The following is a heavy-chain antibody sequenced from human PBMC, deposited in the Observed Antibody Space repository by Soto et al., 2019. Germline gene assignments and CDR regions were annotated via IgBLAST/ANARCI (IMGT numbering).Heavy chain of an antibody. V-gene: IGHV4-39*01. D-gene: IGHD1-1*01. CDR1: GGSISSPSDN. CDR2: FFYGGRT. CDR3: ATVASTHFDS. J-gene: IGHJ4*02. Sequence: QVQLQQSGPGLLKPSETLSLTCTVSGGSISSPSDNWGWVRQPPGKGPEWIGSFFYGGRTHYSPPLECRLSISVDTARRQVSLIVTSVTAADTAVYYCATVASTHFDSWGQGALVVVSS.